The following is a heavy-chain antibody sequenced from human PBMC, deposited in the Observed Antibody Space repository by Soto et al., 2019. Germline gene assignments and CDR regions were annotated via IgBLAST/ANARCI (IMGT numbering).Heavy chain of an antibody. D-gene: IGHD2-15*01. Sequence: QVQLVQSGAEVKKPGASVKVSCKASGYTFTSYDINWVRQATGQGLEWMGWMNPNSGNTGYAQKFQGRVTMTRNTAISTGYMELSSLKSEDTAVYYCARGRDIVVVVAATTNYYYYMDVWGKGTTVTVSS. CDR2: MNPNSGNT. CDR3: ARGRDIVVVVAATTNYYYYMDV. CDR1: GYTFTSYD. V-gene: IGHV1-8*01. J-gene: IGHJ6*03.